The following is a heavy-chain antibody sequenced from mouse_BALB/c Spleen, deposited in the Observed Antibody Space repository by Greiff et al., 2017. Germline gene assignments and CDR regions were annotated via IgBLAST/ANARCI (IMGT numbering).Heavy chain of an antibody. CDR1: GYTFSSYW. CDR2: ILPGSGST. Sequence: VQLQQSGAELMKPGASVKISCKATGYTFSSYWIEWVKQRPGHGLEWIGEILPGSGSTNYNEKFKGKATFTADTSSNTAYMQLSSLTSEDSAVYYCARRDYDYGWFAYWGQGTLVTVSA. D-gene: IGHD2-4*01. J-gene: IGHJ3*01. V-gene: IGHV1-9*01. CDR3: ARRDYDYGWFAY.